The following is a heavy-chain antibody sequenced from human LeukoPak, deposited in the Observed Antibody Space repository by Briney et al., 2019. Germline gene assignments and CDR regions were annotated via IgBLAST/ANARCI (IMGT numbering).Heavy chain of an antibody. CDR3: ARGRRPLLGYCSGGSCYSAFDY. Sequence: GGSLRLSCAASGFTFSSYAMSWVRQAPGKGLVWVSRINSDGSSTSYADSVKGRFTISRDNAKNTLYLQMNSLRAEDTAVYYCARGRRPLLGYCSGGSCYSAFDYWGQGTLVTVSS. CDR2: INSDGSST. D-gene: IGHD2-15*01. J-gene: IGHJ4*02. CDR1: GFTFSSYA. V-gene: IGHV3-74*01.